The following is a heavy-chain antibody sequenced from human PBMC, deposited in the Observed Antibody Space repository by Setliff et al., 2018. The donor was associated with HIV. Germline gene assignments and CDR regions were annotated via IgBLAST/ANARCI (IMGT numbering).Heavy chain of an antibody. J-gene: IGHJ6*02. V-gene: IGHV4-39*01. D-gene: IGHD5-18*01. Sequence: SETLSLTCTVSGGSITSGNYFWSWIRQPAGKGLEWIGSFHYSGSTSYNPSLKSRVAISVDTSKSQFSLKMTSVTAADTAVYYCARGLSVYSYANVYYYHGMGVWGQGTTVTVSS. CDR2: FHYSGST. CDR3: ARGLSVYSYANVYYYHGMGV. CDR1: GGSITSGNYF.